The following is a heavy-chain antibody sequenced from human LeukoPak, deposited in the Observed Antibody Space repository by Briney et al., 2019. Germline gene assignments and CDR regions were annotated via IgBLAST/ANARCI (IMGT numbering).Heavy chain of an antibody. Sequence: SETLSLTCTVSGGSISSYYWSWIRQPPGKGLEWIGYIYYTGSTNYNPALKNRVTISVDTSKNQFSLRLTSVTAADTAVYYCARLPYGDYGTNWIDPWGQGTLVTVSS. D-gene: IGHD4-17*01. J-gene: IGHJ5*02. CDR3: ARLPYGDYGTNWIDP. CDR1: GGSISSYY. CDR2: IYYTGST. V-gene: IGHV4-59*12.